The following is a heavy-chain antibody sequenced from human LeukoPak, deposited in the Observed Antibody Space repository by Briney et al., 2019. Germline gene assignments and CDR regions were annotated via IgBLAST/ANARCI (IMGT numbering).Heavy chain of an antibody. CDR1: GGSISSYY. Sequence: SETLSLTCTVSGGSISSYYWSWIRQPAGKGLEWIGRIYTSGSTNYNPSLKSRVTMSVDTSKHQFSLKLSSVTAADTAVYYCARGSGYDWRNWFDPWGQGTLVTVSS. J-gene: IGHJ5*02. V-gene: IGHV4-4*07. D-gene: IGHD5-12*01. CDR2: IYTSGST. CDR3: ARGSGYDWRNWFDP.